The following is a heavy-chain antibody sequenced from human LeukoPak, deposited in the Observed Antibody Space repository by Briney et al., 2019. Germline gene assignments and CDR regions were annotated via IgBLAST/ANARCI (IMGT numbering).Heavy chain of an antibody. D-gene: IGHD3-10*01. Sequence: GGALRLSCAASGFTFSDYYMAWIRQAPGKGLEWVSYISSRSSYTKDADSVKGRFTISGDNAKKSLHLRMNSLRAEDTAVYYCARAPTGVRGVIKYYFDYWGQGTLVTVSS. J-gene: IGHJ4*02. V-gene: IGHV3-11*05. CDR1: GFTFSDYY. CDR3: ARAPTGVRGVIKYYFDY. CDR2: ISSRSSYT.